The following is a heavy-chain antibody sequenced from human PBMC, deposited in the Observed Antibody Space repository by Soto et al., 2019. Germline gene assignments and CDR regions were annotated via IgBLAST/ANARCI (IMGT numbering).Heavy chain of an antibody. V-gene: IGHV2-5*02. CDR3: AHSDSRRFLDS. CDR1: GFSLSTSGVG. J-gene: IGHJ4*02. CDR2: IYWDDDK. Sequence: QITLKESGPTLVTPTQPLTLTCTFSGFSLSTSGVGVSCIRQPPGKALEWLAVIYWDDDKRYSPSLKNRLTITKDTSKNQVVLTLTTMDPVDTATYYCAHSDSRRFLDSWGQGTLVTVSS. D-gene: IGHD3-16*01.